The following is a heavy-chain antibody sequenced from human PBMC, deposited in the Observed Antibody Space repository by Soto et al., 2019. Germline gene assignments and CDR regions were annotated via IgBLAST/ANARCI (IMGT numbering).Heavy chain of an antibody. V-gene: IGHV1-69*13. CDR2: IIPIFGTA. Sequence: ASVKVSCKASGYTFTSYGISWVRQAPGQGLEWMGGIIPIFGTANYAQKFQGRVTITADESTSTAYMELSSLRSEDTAVYYCARGATYYDFWSGYDLTRIFDYWGQGTLVTVSS. CDR3: ARGATYYDFWSGYDLTRIFDY. J-gene: IGHJ4*02. CDR1: GYTFTSYG. D-gene: IGHD3-3*01.